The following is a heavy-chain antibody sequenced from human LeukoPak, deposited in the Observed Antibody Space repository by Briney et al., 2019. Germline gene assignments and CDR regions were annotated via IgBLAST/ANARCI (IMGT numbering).Heavy chain of an antibody. CDR3: ARGRRRNPICSTSCLVNDY. CDR2: ISAYNGNT. Sequence: GASVKVSCKASGYTFTSYGISWVRQAPGQGLEWMGWISAYNGNTNYAQKLQGRVTMTRNTSISTAYMELSSLRSEDTAVYYCARGRRRNPICSTSCLVNDYWGQGTLVTVSS. V-gene: IGHV1-18*01. CDR1: GYTFTSYG. J-gene: IGHJ4*02. D-gene: IGHD2-2*01.